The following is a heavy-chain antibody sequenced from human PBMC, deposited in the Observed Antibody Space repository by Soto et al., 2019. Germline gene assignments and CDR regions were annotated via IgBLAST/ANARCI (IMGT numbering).Heavy chain of an antibody. Sequence: QVQLQQWGAGLLKPSETLSLTCAVYGGSFSGYYWSWIHQPPGKGLEWIGEINHSGSTNYNPSLKSRVTISVDTSKNQFSLKLSSVTAADTAVYYCARASPSINDAFDIWGQGTMVTVSS. J-gene: IGHJ3*02. CDR3: ARASPSINDAFDI. CDR1: GGSFSGYY. CDR2: INHSGST. V-gene: IGHV4-34*01. D-gene: IGHD3-3*02.